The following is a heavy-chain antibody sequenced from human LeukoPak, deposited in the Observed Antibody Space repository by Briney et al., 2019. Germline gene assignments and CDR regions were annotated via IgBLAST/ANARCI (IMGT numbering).Heavy chain of an antibody. CDR1: GYTFTSYY. CDR3: ARDQDEGGNTPGAFDI. V-gene: IGHV1-46*01. Sequence: GASVKVSCKASGYTFTSYYMHWVRQAPGQGLEWMGIINPSGGSTSYAQKFQGRVTMTRDTSTSTVYMELSSLRSEDTAVYYCARDQDEGGNTPGAFDIWGQGTMVTVSS. CDR2: INPSGGST. D-gene: IGHD2/OR15-2a*01. J-gene: IGHJ3*02.